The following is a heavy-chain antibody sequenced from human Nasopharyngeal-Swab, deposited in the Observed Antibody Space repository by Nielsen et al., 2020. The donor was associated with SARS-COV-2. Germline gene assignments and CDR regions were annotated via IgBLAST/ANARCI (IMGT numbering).Heavy chain of an antibody. V-gene: IGHV4-4*02. CDR1: GGSFSSSNW. CDR2: IYHSGST. Sequence: ESLSLSCAVSGGSFSSSNWWSWVRQPPGEGLEWIGEIYHSGSTNYNPSLKSRVTISVDKSKNQFSLKLSSVTAADTAVYYCARVLAERAYYDFWSGYSDYYYGMDVWGQGTTVTVSS. J-gene: IGHJ6*02. CDR3: ARVLAERAYYDFWSGYSDYYYGMDV. D-gene: IGHD3-3*01.